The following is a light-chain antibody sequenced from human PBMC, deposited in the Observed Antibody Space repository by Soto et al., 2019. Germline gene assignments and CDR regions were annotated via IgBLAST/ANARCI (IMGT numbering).Light chain of an antibody. CDR3: QSYDSGLSAYV. CDR1: SSNIGAGYD. V-gene: IGLV1-40*01. Sequence: QSVLTQPPSVSGAPGQRVTISCTGSSSNIGAGYDVHWYQQLPGTAPKLLINANSNRPSGIPDRISGSKSGTSASLAITGLQAEDEADYYCQSYDSGLSAYVFGTGTKATVL. CDR2: ANS. J-gene: IGLJ1*01.